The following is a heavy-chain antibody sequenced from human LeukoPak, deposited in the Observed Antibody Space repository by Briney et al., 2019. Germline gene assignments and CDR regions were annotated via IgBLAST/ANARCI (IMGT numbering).Heavy chain of an antibody. J-gene: IGHJ4*02. Sequence: ASVKVSCKASGYTFTGYYMHWVRQAPGQGLEWMGWINPNSGGTNYAQKFQGRVTMTRDTSISTAYMELSRLRSDDTAVYYCALLAVAAQEIDYWGRGTLVTVSS. V-gene: IGHV1-2*02. D-gene: IGHD6-19*01. CDR2: INPNSGGT. CDR3: ALLAVAAQEIDY. CDR1: GYTFTGYY.